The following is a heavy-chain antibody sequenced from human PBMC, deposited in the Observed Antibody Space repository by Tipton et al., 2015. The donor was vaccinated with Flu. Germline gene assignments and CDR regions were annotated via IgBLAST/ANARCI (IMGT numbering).Heavy chain of an antibody. CDR1: GASISSVCY. CDR3: ARDNWGGVFDY. Sequence: LRLSCSVSGASISSVCYWGWIRQPPGKGLEWIGSFYYTGGTYYNPSLKSRVTISVDASKNHFSLKLTSVTAADTAVYFCARDNWGGVFDYWGQGTMVTVSS. J-gene: IGHJ3*01. D-gene: IGHD7-27*01. CDR2: FYYTGGT. V-gene: IGHV4-38-2*02.